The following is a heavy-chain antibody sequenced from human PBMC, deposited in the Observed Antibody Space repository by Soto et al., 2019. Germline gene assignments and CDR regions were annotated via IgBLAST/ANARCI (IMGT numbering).Heavy chain of an antibody. D-gene: IGHD6-13*01. CDR1: GYTFTSYG. J-gene: IGHJ5*02. V-gene: IGHV1-18*04. CDR3: ARDQLAAAGTTAWFDP. Sequence: QVQLVQSGAEVKKPGASVKVSCKASGYTFTSYGISWVRQAPGQGLEWMGWISAYNGNTNYAQKLQGRVTMTTDTSTSTAYIELRSLRSDDTAVYYCARDQLAAAGTTAWFDPWGQGTLVTVSS. CDR2: ISAYNGNT.